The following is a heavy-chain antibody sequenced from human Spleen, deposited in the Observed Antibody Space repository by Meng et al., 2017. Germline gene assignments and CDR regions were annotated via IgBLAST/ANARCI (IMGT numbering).Heavy chain of an antibody. CDR1: GGSISNYY. CDR2: IYYSGST. Sequence: SETLSLTCTVSGGSISNYYWSWIRQPPGKGLEWIGYIYYSGSTNYNPSLKSRVTISIDTSKNQFSLKLNSVTAADTAVYYCARDNYYGSGIRGWGQGTLVTVSS. D-gene: IGHD3-10*01. CDR3: ARDNYYGSGIRG. J-gene: IGHJ4*02. V-gene: IGHV4-59*12.